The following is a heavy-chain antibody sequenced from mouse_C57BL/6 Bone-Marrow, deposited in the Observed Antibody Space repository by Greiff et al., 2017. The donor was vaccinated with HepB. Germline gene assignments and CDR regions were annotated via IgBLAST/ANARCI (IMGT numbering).Heavy chain of an antibody. CDR1: GFTFSDYY. V-gene: IGHV5-12*01. CDR2: ISNGGGST. Sequence: EVKLMESGGGLVQPGGSLKLSCAASGFTFSDYYMYWVRQTPEKRLEWVAYISNGGGSTYYPDTVKGRFTISRDNAKNTLYLRMSRLKSEDTAMYYCARRRGSYPYYYAMDYWGQGTSVTVSS. J-gene: IGHJ4*01. CDR3: ARRRGSYPYYYAMDY. D-gene: IGHD1-1*02.